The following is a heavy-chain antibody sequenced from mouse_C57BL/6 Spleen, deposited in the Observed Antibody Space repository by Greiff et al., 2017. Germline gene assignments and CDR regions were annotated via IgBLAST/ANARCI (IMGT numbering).Heavy chain of an antibody. D-gene: IGHD4-1*01. Sequence: EVQVVESGEGLVKPGGSLKLSCAASGFTFSSYAMSWVRQTPEKRLEWVAYISSGGDYIYYADTVKGRFTISRDNARNTLYLQMSSLKSEDTAMYYCTRDRTGRGYFDYWGQGTTLTVSS. CDR1: GFTFSSYA. CDR3: TRDRTGRGYFDY. V-gene: IGHV5-9-1*02. CDR2: ISSGGDYI. J-gene: IGHJ2*01.